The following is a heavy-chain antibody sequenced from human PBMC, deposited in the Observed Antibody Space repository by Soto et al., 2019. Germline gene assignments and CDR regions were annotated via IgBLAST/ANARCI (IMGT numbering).Heavy chain of an antibody. V-gene: IGHV1-2*04. J-gene: IGHJ6*02. CDR3: ARSTRITGTRVSLGYYYGMDV. Sequence: ASVKVSCKASGYTFTGYYMHWVRQAPGQGLEWMGWINPNSGGTNYAQKFQGWVTMTRDTSISTAYMELSGLRSDDTAVYYCARSTRITGTRVSLGYYYGMDVWGQGTTVTVS. D-gene: IGHD1-7*01. CDR2: INPNSGGT. CDR1: GYTFTGYY.